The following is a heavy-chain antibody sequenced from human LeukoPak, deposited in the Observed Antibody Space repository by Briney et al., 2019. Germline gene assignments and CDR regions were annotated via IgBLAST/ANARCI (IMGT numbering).Heavy chain of an antibody. CDR2: IKDDGSEK. Sequence: GGSLRLSCAASGFTFSTSWMTWVRQAPGKGLEWVANIKDDGSEKYYVDSVKGRFTISRDNAENSLYLQMNSLRVGDTAVYYCVREASMSYWGQGTLVTVSS. J-gene: IGHJ4*02. CDR1: GFTFSTSW. V-gene: IGHV3-7*01. D-gene: IGHD6-6*01. CDR3: VREASMSY.